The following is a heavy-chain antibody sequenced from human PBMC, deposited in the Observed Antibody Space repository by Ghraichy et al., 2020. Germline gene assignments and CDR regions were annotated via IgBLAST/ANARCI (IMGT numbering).Heavy chain of an antibody. CDR1: GFIFSNYA. CDR2: TTGTGANT. J-gene: IGHJ6*02. CDR3: AKDDYCSGATCATYYYYGLDL. Sequence: GGSLRLSCAASGFIFSNYAMTWVRQAPGKGLEWVSSTTGTGANTYYEDSVKGRFTISRDNSKNTLYLQMNSLRAEDTAVYYCAKDDYCSGATCATYYYYGLDLWGQGTTVTVSS. V-gene: IGHV3-23*01. D-gene: IGHD2-15*01.